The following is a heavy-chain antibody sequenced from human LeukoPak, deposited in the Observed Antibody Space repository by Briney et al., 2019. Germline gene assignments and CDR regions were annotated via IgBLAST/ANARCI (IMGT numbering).Heavy chain of an antibody. CDR2: IYSGGST. CDR1: GFTVSSNY. CDR3: ARDRDIGTYYYYYGMDV. D-gene: IGHD1-26*01. J-gene: IGHJ6*02. V-gene: IGHV3-53*01. Sequence: PGGSLRLSCAASGFTVSSNYMSWVRQAPGKGLEWVSVIYSGGSTYYADSVKGRFTISRDNSKNTLYLQMNSLRAEDTAVYYCARDRDIGTYYYYYGMDVWGQGTTVTVSS.